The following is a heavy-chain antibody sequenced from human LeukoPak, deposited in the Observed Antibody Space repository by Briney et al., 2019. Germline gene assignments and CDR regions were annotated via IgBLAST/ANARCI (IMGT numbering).Heavy chain of an antibody. V-gene: IGHV3-74*01. J-gene: IGHJ5*02. CDR2: INGDGSST. Sequence: GRSLRLSCAASGFTFSGYWMHWVRQAPGKGLVWVSRINGDGSSTTYAGSVKGRFTISRDNARNTLYLQMNTLRAEDTAVYYCARGGAVPANCFDPWGQGTLVTVSS. D-gene: IGHD2-2*01. CDR1: GFTFSGYW. CDR3: ARGGAVPANCFDP.